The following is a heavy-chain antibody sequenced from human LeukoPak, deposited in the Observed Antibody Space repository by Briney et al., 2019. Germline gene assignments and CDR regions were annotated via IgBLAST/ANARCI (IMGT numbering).Heavy chain of an antibody. D-gene: IGHD6-19*01. Sequence: SETLSLTCTVSGGSISSYYWSWIRQPPGKGLEWIGYIYYSGSTNYNPSLKSRVTISVDTSKNQFSLKLSSMTAADTAVYYCARDEGSQNDYWGQGTLVTVSS. CDR1: GGSISSYY. V-gene: IGHV4-59*12. CDR3: ARDEGSQNDY. CDR2: IYYSGST. J-gene: IGHJ4*02.